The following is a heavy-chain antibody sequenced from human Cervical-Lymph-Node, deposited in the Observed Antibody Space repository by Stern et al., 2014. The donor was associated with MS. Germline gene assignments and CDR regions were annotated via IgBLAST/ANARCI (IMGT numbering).Heavy chain of an antibody. CDR1: GGSISRSTYY. CDR3: ARHDGWLPHY. Sequence: VQLLESGPGLVKPSETLSLTCSVSGGSISRSTYYWGWIRQPPGKGLEWIGSIYYSGTTYYNPSLKSRVTIDTSTHQFSLRMPPLTAADTAVYYCARHDGWLPHYWSQGTLVTVSS. D-gene: IGHD5-12*01. J-gene: IGHJ4*02. V-gene: IGHV4-39*01. CDR2: IYYSGTT.